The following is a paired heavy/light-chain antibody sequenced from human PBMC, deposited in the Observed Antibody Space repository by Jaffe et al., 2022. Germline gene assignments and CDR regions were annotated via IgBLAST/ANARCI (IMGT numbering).Heavy chain of an antibody. J-gene: IGHJ4*02. D-gene: IGHD2-2*01. Sequence: QVQLVQSGAEVKKPGASVKVSCKASGYTFTSYAMHWVRQAPGQRLEWMGWINAGNGNTKYSQKFQGRVTITRDTSASTAYMELSSLRSEDTAVYYCARREKGYCSSTSCFEQVPDYFDYWGQGTLVTVSS. CDR3: ARREKGYCSSTSCFEQVPDYFDY. CDR2: INAGNGNT. V-gene: IGHV1-3*01. CDR1: GYTFTSYA.
Light chain of an antibody. CDR3: QQYYSTPLWT. J-gene: IGKJ1*01. CDR1: QSVLYSSNNKNY. V-gene: IGKV4-1*01. CDR2: WAS. Sequence: DIVMTQSPDSLAVSLGERATINCKSSQSVLYSSNNKNYLAWYQQKPGQPPKLLIYWASTRESGVPDRFSGSGSGTDFTLTISSLQAEDVAVYYCQQYYSTPLWTFGQGTKVEIK.